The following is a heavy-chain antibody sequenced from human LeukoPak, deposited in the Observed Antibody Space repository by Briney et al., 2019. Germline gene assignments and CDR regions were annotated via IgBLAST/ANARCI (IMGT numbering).Heavy chain of an antibody. CDR2: ISGSGGST. V-gene: IGHV3-23*01. CDR1: RFTFSSYA. D-gene: IGHD1-26*01. CDR3: ARVPSVGATGTYFDY. J-gene: IGHJ4*02. Sequence: GGSLRLSCAASRFTFSSYAMHWVRQAPGKGLEWVSAISGSGGSTYYADSVKGRFTISRDNSKNTLYLQMNSLRAEDTAVYYCARVPSVGATGTYFDYWGQGTLVTVSS.